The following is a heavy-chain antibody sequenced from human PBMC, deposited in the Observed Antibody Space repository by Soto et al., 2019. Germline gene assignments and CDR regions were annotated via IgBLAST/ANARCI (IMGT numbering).Heavy chain of an antibody. D-gene: IGHD2-2*01. CDR3: ANRGYCSSTSCFYYYYYYYMDV. J-gene: IGHJ6*03. V-gene: IGHV3-23*01. Sequence: GGSLRLSCAASGFTFSSYAMSWVRQAPGKGLEWVSAISGSGGSTYYADSVKGRFTISRDNSKNTLYLQMNSLRAEDTAVYYCANRGYCSSTSCFYYYYYYYMDVWGKGTTVTVSS. CDR2: ISGSGGST. CDR1: GFTFSSYA.